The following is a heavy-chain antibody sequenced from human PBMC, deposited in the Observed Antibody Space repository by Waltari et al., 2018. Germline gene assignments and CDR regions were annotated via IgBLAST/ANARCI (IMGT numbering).Heavy chain of an antibody. CDR2: MNPSGGDT. CDR1: GYSFTSYD. V-gene: IGHV1-8*01. Sequence: QVHLVQSAAEVKSPGATVKVSCKTSGYSFTSYDNQWVGQATGQGPEWMGWMNPSGGDTDYAQKFQGRVTMTTNTSISTAYLHLSSLRSEDTAVYYCARAVGGAARGYYGMDVWGQGTTVTVSS. J-gene: IGHJ6*02. D-gene: IGHD1-26*01. CDR3: ARAVGGAARGYYGMDV.